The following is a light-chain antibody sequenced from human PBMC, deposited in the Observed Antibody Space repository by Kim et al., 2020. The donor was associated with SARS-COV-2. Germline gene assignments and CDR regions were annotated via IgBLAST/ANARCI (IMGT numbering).Light chain of an antibody. V-gene: IGKV3-20*01. J-gene: IGKJ1*01. CDR1: QSVSSS. CDR2: DAS. Sequence: EIVLTQSPGTLSLSPRERATLSCRVSQSVSSSLAWYQQKPGQAPRLLIYDASTRATGIPDRFSGSGSGTDFTLTITRLEPEDFAVYFCQQYGNSPRTFGQGTKVDIK. CDR3: QQYGNSPRT.